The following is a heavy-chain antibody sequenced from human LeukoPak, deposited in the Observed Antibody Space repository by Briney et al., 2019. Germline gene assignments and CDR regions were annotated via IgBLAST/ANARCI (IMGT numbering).Heavy chain of an antibody. J-gene: IGHJ4*02. V-gene: IGHV1-2*02. CDR2: INPNSGGT. CDR1: GYTFTGYY. D-gene: IGHD3-22*01. Sequence: ASVKVSCKASGYTFTGYYMHWVRQAPGQGLEWMGWINPNSGGTNYAQKVQGRVTMTRDTSIRTAYMELSRLRSEDTAVYYCARDLNYYDSSGEDYWGQGTLVAVSS. CDR3: ARDLNYYDSSGEDY.